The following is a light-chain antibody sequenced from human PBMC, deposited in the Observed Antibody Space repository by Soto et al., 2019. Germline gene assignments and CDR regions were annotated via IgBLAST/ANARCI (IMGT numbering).Light chain of an antibody. Sequence: DVQMTQSPSTLSASVGDRVTITCRASQSIDSWLAWYQQKPGKAPKLLIYRASSLESGVPSRFSGSGSGTEFTLTISSLQPDDFTTYYCQQYKTYSYTFAQGTKLEIK. CDR3: QQYKTYSYT. CDR2: RAS. CDR1: QSIDSW. V-gene: IGKV1-5*03. J-gene: IGKJ2*01.